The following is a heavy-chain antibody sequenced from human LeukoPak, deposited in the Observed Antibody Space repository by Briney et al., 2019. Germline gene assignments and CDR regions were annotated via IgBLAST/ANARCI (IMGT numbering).Heavy chain of an antibody. CDR1: GGSISSYY. J-gene: IGHJ4*02. CDR3: ASGYYDSSGFDY. V-gene: IGHV4-59*01. Sequence: SSGSLSLTCTVSGGSISSYYWSWIRQPPGKGLEWIGYIYYSGRTNYNPSLKSRVTISVDTSKNPFSLKLSSVTAADTAVYYCASGYYDSSGFDYWGQATLVTV. D-gene: IGHD3-22*01. CDR2: IYYSGRT.